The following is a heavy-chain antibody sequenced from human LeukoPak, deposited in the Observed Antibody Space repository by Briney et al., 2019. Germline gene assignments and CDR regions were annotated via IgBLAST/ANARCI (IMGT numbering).Heavy chain of an antibody. CDR3: ARSRYYYGSGSYPFDY. Sequence: PSETLSLTCTVSGGSISSYYWSWIRQPAGKGLEWIGRIYTSGSTNYNPSLKSRVTMSVDTSTNQFSLKPSSVTAADTAVYYCARSRYYYGSGSYPFDYWGQGTLVTVSS. D-gene: IGHD3-10*01. CDR2: IYTSGST. J-gene: IGHJ4*02. CDR1: GGSISSYY. V-gene: IGHV4-4*07.